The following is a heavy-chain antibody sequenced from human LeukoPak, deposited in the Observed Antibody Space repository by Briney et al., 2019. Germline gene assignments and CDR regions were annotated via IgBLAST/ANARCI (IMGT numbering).Heavy chain of an antibody. CDR2: ISGSGGST. CDR1: GFTFSSYA. D-gene: IGHD6-19*01. J-gene: IGHJ5*02. CDR3: AKGDSSGWYPNWFDP. V-gene: IGHV3-23*01. Sequence: HTGGSLRLSCAASGFTFSSYAMSWVRQAPGKGLEWVSAISGSGGSTYYADSVKGRFTISRDNSKNTPYLQMNSLRAEDTAVYYCAKGDSSGWYPNWFDPWGQGTLVTVSS.